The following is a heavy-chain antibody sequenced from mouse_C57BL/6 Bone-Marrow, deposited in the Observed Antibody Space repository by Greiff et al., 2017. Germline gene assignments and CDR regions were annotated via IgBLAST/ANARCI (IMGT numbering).Heavy chain of an antibody. Sequence: QVQLKESGPGLVAPSQSLSITCTVSGFSLTSYGVHWVRQPPGKGLGWRVVRGSDGSTTYNSALKSRLSISKDNSKSQVFLKMNSLQTDDTAMYYCAREIYDGYGWFAYWGQGTLVTVSA. CDR1: GFSLTSYG. CDR3: AREIYDGYGWFAY. CDR2: RGSDGST. D-gene: IGHD2-3*01. V-gene: IGHV2-6*03. J-gene: IGHJ3*01.